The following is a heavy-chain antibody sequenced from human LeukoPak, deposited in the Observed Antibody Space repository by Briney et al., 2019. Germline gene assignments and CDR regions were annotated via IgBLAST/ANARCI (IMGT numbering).Heavy chain of an antibody. V-gene: IGHV4-59*01. CDR2: IYYSGST. CDR3: ARAGWDGYNFDY. J-gene: IGHJ4*02. CDR1: GGSISSYY. Sequence: PSETLSLTCTVSGGSISSYYWSWIRQPPGKGLEWIGYIYYSGSTNYNASLKSRVTISVDASKNQFSLKLSSVTAADTAVYYCARAGWDGYNFDYWGQGTLVTVSS. D-gene: IGHD5-24*01.